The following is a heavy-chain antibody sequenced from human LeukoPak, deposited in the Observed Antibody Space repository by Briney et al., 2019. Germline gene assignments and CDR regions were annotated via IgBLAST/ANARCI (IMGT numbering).Heavy chain of an antibody. J-gene: IGHJ4*02. CDR2: IYGGGST. V-gene: IGHV3-53*01. CDR1: GFTVSTNY. CDR3: ARSDGIVTAGPFDY. Sequence: PGGSLRLSCAVSGFTVSTNYMSWVRQAPGKGLEWVSVIYGGGSTYYADSVKGRFTISRDNSKNTLYLQMNSLRAEDMAVYYCARSDGIVTAGPFDYWGQGTLATVS. D-gene: IGHD2/OR15-2a*01.